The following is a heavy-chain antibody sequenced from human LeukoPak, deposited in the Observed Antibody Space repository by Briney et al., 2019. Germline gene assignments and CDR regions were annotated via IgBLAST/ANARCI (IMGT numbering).Heavy chain of an antibody. J-gene: IGHJ4*02. CDR1: GFTFSSYG. D-gene: IGHD6-13*01. V-gene: IGHV3-7*03. CDR2: INQDGTEK. Sequence: GRSLRLSCAASGFTFSSYGMHWVRQAPGKGLEWVAKINQDGTEKAYVDSVRGRFTISRDNAKNSLFLQMNSLRAEDTAVYYCARGPLIAAAGTWWGQGTLVTVSS. CDR3: ARGPLIAAAGTW.